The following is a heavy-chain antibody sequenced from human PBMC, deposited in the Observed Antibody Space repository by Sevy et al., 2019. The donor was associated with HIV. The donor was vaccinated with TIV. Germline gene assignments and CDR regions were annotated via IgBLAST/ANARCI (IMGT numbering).Heavy chain of an antibody. Sequence: GESLKISCKGSGYSFTSYWIGWVRQMPGKGLEWMGIIYPGDSDTRYSPSFHGQFTISADKSISTAYLQWSSLKASDTAMYYCARFSAVAGVDYWGQGTLVTVSS. V-gene: IGHV5-51*01. CDR1: GYSFTSYW. CDR2: IYPGDSDT. J-gene: IGHJ4*02. CDR3: ARFSAVAGVDY. D-gene: IGHD6-19*01.